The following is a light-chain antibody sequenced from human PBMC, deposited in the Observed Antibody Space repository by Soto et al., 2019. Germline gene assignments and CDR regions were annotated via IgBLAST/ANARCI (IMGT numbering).Light chain of an antibody. CDR3: SSSTSSSTSVV. CDR2: EVS. Sequence: QSALTQPASVSGSPGQSITISCTGTSSDVGGYNYVSWYQQHPGKAPKLIIYEVSHRPSGVSNRFSGSKSGNTASLTISGLQAEDEADYYCSSSTSSSTSVVFAGGTKLTVL. CDR1: SSDVGGYNY. J-gene: IGLJ2*01. V-gene: IGLV2-14*01.